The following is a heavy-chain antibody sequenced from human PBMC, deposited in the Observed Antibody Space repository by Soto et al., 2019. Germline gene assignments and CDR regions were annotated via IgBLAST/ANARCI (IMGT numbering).Heavy chain of an antibody. Sequence: EVQLLESGGGLVQPGGSLRLSCAASGFTFSSYGMSWVRQAPGKGLEWVSAISSSGGSAYYADSVKGRFTISRDNSKNTLYLQMHSLRAEDTAVYYCARGATSPRYWGQGTLVTVSS. J-gene: IGHJ4*02. CDR3: ARGATSPRY. V-gene: IGHV3-23*01. CDR1: GFTFSSYG. CDR2: ISSSGGSA.